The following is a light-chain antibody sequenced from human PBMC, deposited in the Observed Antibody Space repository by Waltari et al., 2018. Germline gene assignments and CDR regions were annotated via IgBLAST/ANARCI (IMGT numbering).Light chain of an antibody. V-gene: IGKV3-11*01. CDR3: QQRSDWPPCVFT. Sequence: EIILTQSPATLSLSPGERATLSCRASQSVGTYLGWYQQKPGQAPRLLIYDASNRAIGIPARFSGSGSGTDFTLTISSLEPEDSAVYYCQQRSDWPPCVFTFGPGTKVDI. CDR2: DAS. CDR1: QSVGTY. J-gene: IGKJ3*01.